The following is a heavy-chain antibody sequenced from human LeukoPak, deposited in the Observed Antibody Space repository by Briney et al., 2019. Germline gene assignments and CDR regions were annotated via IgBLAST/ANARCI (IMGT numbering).Heavy chain of an antibody. Sequence: GGSLRLSCAASGFTFSSYSMNWVRQAPGEGLEWVSSISSSSSYIYYADSVKGRFTISRDNAKNSLYLQMNSLRAEDTAVYYCARWGYDSATTWYYIDLWGQGTLVTVSS. D-gene: IGHD3-16*01. CDR1: GFTFSSYS. J-gene: IGHJ4*02. V-gene: IGHV3-21*01. CDR3: ARWGYDSATTWYYIDL. CDR2: ISSSSSYI.